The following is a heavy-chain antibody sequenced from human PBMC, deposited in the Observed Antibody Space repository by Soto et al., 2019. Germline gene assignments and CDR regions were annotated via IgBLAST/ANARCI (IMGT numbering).Heavy chain of an antibody. CDR2: IIPIFGTA. Sequence: QVQLVQSGAEVKKPGSSVKVSCKASGGTFSSYAISWVRQAPGQGLEWMGGIIPIFGTANYAQKFQGRVTITADESTSTAYMELSSLRSEDTAVCYCARDNGNYGDPAGGQDTSYYYYGMDVWGQGTTVTVSS. J-gene: IGHJ6*02. CDR3: ARDNGNYGDPAGGQDTSYYYYGMDV. D-gene: IGHD4-17*01. V-gene: IGHV1-69*01. CDR1: GGTFSSYA.